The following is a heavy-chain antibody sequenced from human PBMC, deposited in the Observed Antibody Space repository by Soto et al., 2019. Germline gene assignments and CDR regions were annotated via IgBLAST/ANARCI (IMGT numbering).Heavy chain of an antibody. D-gene: IGHD3-22*01. J-gene: IGHJ1*01. CDR2: IVPIFGTP. CDR3: ARGVYSDSSGYYFFF. Sequence: QVQLVQSGAEVKKPGSSVKVSCKASGGTFSRYALSWVRQAPGQGPEWMGGIVPIFGTPNYAQKFQGRVTITADVSTSTAYMELSSLRSEDTAMYDCARGVYSDSSGYYFFFWGQGTLVTVSS. CDR1: GGTFSRYA. V-gene: IGHV1-69*01.